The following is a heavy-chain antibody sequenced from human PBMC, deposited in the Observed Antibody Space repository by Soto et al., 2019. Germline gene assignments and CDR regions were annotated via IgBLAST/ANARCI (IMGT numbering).Heavy chain of an antibody. Sequence: GESLKISCKGSGYSFTSCWISWVRQMPGKGLEWMGRIDPSDSYIDYSPSFQGQVTISTDKSITTAYLQWSSLKASDTAMYYCARRGTYRSGWHYWGQGTLVTVSS. CDR1: GYSFTSCW. J-gene: IGHJ4*02. CDR2: IDPSDSYI. CDR3: ARRGTYRSGWHY. V-gene: IGHV5-10-1*04. D-gene: IGHD6-19*01.